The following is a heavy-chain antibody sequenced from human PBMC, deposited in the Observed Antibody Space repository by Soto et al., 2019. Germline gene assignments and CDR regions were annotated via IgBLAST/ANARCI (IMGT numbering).Heavy chain of an antibody. CDR1: GFSFSDYP. J-gene: IGHJ4*02. V-gene: IGHV3-30*04. CDR2: ISSTGMKE. CDR3: XXXXXYXDSSGNYYSNYFDS. D-gene: IGHD3-22*01. Sequence: QVQLVESGGGVVQPGRSLSLSCAASGFSFSDYPMHWVRQAPGKGLEWVASISSTGMKEYYGDSVKGRLTISRDTSKNXXXXXXXXXXXXXXXXXXXXXXXXYXDSSGNYYSNYFDSWGQGTLVTVSS.